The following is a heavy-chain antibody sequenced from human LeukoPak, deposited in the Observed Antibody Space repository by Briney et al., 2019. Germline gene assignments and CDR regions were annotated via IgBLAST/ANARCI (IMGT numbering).Heavy chain of an antibody. CDR1: GGSIIRYY. Sequence: PSETLSLTCTVSGGSIIRYYWSWIRQPPGEGLEWIGYIYYSGSTKYNPSVKSRVTISVDTSKNQFSLRLSSVTAADTAVYYCARESVVRGITYFDYWGQGTLVTVSS. J-gene: IGHJ4*02. V-gene: IGHV4-59*01. D-gene: IGHD3-10*01. CDR3: ARESVVRGITYFDY. CDR2: IYYSGST.